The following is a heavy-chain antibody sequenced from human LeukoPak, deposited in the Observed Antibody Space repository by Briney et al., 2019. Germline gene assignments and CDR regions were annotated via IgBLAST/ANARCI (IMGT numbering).Heavy chain of an antibody. CDR3: TTEYYYDSSGYGNAFDI. J-gene: IGHJ3*02. CDR2: IKSKTDGGTT. Sequence: GGSLRLYCAASGFTFSNAWMSWVRQAPGKGLEWAGRIKSKTDGGTTDYAAPVKGRFTISRDDSKNTLYLQINSLKTEDTAVYYCTTEYYYDSSGYGNAFDIWGQGTMVTVSS. CDR1: GFTFSNAW. D-gene: IGHD3-22*01. V-gene: IGHV3-15*01.